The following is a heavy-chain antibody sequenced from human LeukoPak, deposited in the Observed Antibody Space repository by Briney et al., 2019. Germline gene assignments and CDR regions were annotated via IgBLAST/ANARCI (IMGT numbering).Heavy chain of an antibody. CDR3: ASQSGSYLNWFDP. J-gene: IGHJ5*02. V-gene: IGHV4-61*02. D-gene: IGHD1-26*01. Sequence: SETLSLTCTVSGGSISSGSYYWSWIRQPAGKGLEWIGRIYTSGSTNYNPSLKSRVTISVDTSKNQFSLKLSSVTAVDTAVYYCASQSGSYLNWFDPWGQGTLVTVSS. CDR2: IYTSGST. CDR1: GGSISSGSYY.